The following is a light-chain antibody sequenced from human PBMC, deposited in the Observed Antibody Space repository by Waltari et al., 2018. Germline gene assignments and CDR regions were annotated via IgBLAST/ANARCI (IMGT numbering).Light chain of an antibody. V-gene: IGLV10-54*04. CDR2: RDN. Sequence: QAGLTPPPSVSQGLRQTATLTCTGNSNNVGNQGTAWLQQRQGHPPKLLSDRDNARPSGISERFSASRSGNTASLTITGLQPEDEADYYCSAWDYNLNAYVFGTGTKVTVL. J-gene: IGLJ1*01. CDR1: SNNVGNQG. CDR3: SAWDYNLNAYV.